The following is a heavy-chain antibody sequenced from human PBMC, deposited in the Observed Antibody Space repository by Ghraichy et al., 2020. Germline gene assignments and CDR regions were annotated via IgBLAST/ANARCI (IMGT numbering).Heavy chain of an antibody. CDR2: INPNSGGT. CDR3: ARTPSDDILTGYFRNWFDP. V-gene: IGHV1-2*06. D-gene: IGHD3-9*01. Sequence: ASVKVSCKASGYTFTGYYMHWVRQAPGQGLEWMGRINPNSGGTNYAQKFQGRVTMTRDTSISTAYMELSRLRSDDTAVYYCARTPSDDILTGYFRNWFDPWGQGTLVTVSS. CDR1: GYTFTGYY. J-gene: IGHJ5*02.